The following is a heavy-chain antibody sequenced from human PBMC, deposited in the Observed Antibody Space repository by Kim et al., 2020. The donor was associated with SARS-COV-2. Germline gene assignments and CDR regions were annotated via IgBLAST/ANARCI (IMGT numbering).Heavy chain of an antibody. Sequence: SETLSLTCAVYGGSFSGYYWSWIRQPPGEGLEWIGEINHSGSTNYNPSLKSRVTISVDTSKNQFSLKLSSVTAADTAVYYCARASAYSSSWYDYWGQGTLVTVSS. CDR2: INHSGST. CDR3: ARASAYSSSWYDY. V-gene: IGHV4-34*01. D-gene: IGHD6-13*01. J-gene: IGHJ4*02. CDR1: GGSFSGYY.